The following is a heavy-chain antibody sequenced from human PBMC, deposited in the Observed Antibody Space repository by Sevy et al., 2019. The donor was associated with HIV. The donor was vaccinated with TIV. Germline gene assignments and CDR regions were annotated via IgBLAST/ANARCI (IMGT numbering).Heavy chain of an antibody. CDR1: GLTFSNYW. V-gene: IGHV3-7*03. J-gene: IGHJ4*02. Sequence: GESLKISCTDSGLTFSNYWMHWVRQAPGKGLEWVASIKKDGSQKDYVDSVKGRFIISRDNAKSSVYLQMNGLGDEDAAVYYCFGGTNWGQGTLVTVSS. CDR3: FGGTN. CDR2: IKKDGSQK. D-gene: IGHD3-16*01.